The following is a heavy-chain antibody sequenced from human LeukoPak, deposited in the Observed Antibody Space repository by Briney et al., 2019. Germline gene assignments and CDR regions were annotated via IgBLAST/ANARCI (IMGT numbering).Heavy chain of an antibody. Sequence: PGGSLRLSCAASGFTFSSYSMNWVRQAPGKWLEWVSSISSTGSYIYYADSVKGRFTISRDNAKNSLYLQMNSLRAEDTAVYYCATDIGGSYGDYWGQGTLVVVSS. D-gene: IGHD1-26*01. CDR3: ATDIGGSYGDY. CDR1: GFTFSSYS. V-gene: IGHV3-21*01. CDR2: ISSTGSYI. J-gene: IGHJ4*02.